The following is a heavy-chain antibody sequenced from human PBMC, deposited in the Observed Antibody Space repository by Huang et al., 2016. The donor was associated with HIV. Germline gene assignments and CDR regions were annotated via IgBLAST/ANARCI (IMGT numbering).Heavy chain of an antibody. V-gene: IGHV5-51*01. CDR3: ARRFSSSSGYFDY. CDR2: NFPDESDT. Sequence: VQLVQSGAEVKKPGESLKISCKGSGYSFSSYWIAWVRQMPGKGLEWIGINFPDESDTTDSPSFEGQVTISADKSIGTAYLQWSSLKASDTAMYYCARRFSSSSGYFDYWGQGSLVTVSS. J-gene: IGHJ4*02. CDR1: GYSFSSYW. D-gene: IGHD6-6*01.